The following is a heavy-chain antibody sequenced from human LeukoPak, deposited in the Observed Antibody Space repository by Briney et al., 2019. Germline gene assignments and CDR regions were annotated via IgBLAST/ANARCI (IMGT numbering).Heavy chain of an antibody. D-gene: IGHD7-27*01. CDR3: AKAKILGPGTGELDY. Sequence: PGGSLRLSCAASGFTFSSFGMHGVRQAPGKGLEGLAVISYDGSNNFYADSVRGRCPISRDNYKNTLYLQLSSLRAEDTALYYCAKAKILGPGTGELDYWGKGNLVTVST. V-gene: IGHV3-30*18. CDR1: GFTFSSFG. CDR2: ISYDGSNN. J-gene: IGHJ4*02.